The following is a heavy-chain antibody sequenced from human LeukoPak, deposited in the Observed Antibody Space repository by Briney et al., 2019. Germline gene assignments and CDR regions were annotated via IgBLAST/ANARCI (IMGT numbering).Heavy chain of an antibody. J-gene: IGHJ4*02. CDR1: GFSLSTSGMR. CDR2: IDWDDDK. Sequence: ESGPALVKPTQTLTLTCTFSGFSLSTSGMRVSWIRQPPGQALEWLARIDWDDDKFYSTSLKTRLTISKDTSKNQVVLTMTNMDPVDTATYYCARISEWPYFDYWGQGTLVTVSS. D-gene: IGHD3-3*01. CDR3: ARISEWPYFDY. V-gene: IGHV2-70*04.